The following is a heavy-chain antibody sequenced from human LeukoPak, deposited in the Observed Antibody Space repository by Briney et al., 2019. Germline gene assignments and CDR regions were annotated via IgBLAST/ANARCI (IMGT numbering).Heavy chain of an antibody. J-gene: IGHJ2*01. Sequence: GESLKISCKGSGYSFTRYWIGWVRQMPGKGLEWMGIIYPGDSDTRYSPSFQGQVTISADKSISTAYLQRGSLKTSDTAMYYCARRGYYDSSGYWGYFDLWGRGTLVTVSS. D-gene: IGHD3-22*01. CDR1: GYSFTRYW. CDR3: ARRGYYDSSGYWGYFDL. CDR2: IYPGDSDT. V-gene: IGHV5-51*01.